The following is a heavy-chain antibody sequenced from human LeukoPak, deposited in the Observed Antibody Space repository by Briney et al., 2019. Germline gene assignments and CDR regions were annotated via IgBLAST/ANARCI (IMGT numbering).Heavy chain of an antibody. D-gene: IGHD3-22*01. V-gene: IGHV1-2*06. CDR1: GYIFTGYY. J-gene: IGHJ4*02. CDR2: INPNSGGT. Sequence: ASVKVSCKASGYIFTGYYIHWVRQAPGQGLEWMGRINPNSGGTNYAQKFQGRVTMTRDTSISTAYMELSSLKSDDTAVYYCARDGEYDGSGYYLDYWAREPWSPSPQ. CDR3: ARDGEYDGSGYYLDY.